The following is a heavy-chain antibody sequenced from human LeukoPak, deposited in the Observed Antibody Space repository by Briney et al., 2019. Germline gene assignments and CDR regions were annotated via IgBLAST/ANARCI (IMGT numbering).Heavy chain of an antibody. CDR2: IYYTGSP. J-gene: IGHJ4*02. D-gene: IGHD6-13*01. CDR1: GGSISSRSYY. V-gene: IGHV4-39*07. Sequence: SETLSLTCTVSGGSISSRSYYWGWIRQPPGKGLEWIGYIYYTGSPYYNSSLKSRVTISVDTSKNQFSLKLSSVTAVDTAVYYCARTPSRGDFDYWGQGTLVTVSS. CDR3: ARTPSRGDFDY.